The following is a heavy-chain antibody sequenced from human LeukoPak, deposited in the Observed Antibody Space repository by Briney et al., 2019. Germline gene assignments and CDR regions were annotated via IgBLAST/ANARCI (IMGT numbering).Heavy chain of an antibody. J-gene: IGHJ4*02. CDR3: ARVFTYGSPMDY. CDR1: GYTFIAYY. Sequence: ASVKVSCKASGYTFIAYYIHWLRQAPGQGLEWMGWISPNNGGTKYGQKFQGRVTMTRDTSIVTAYMELSSLRSNDTAVYYCARVFTYGSPMDYWGQGTVVTVSS. D-gene: IGHD3-10*01. V-gene: IGHV1-2*02. CDR2: ISPNNGGT.